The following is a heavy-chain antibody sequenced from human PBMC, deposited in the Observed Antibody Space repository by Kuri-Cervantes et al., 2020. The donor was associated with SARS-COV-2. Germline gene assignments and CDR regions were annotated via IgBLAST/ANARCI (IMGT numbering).Heavy chain of an antibody. V-gene: IGHV4-39*07. Sequence: LSCTVSGGSISSSSYYWGWIRQPPGKGLEWIGSIYYSGSTYYNPSLKSRVTMSVDTSKNQFSLKLSSVTAADTAVYYCARGYSSGWYHGWFDPWGQGTLVTVSS. D-gene: IGHD6-19*01. CDR2: IYYSGST. CDR3: ARGYSSGWYHGWFDP. J-gene: IGHJ5*02. CDR1: GGSISSSSYY.